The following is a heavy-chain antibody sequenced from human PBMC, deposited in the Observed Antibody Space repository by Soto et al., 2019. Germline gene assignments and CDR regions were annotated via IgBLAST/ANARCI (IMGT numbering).Heavy chain of an antibody. J-gene: IGHJ6*02. CDR3: ARVAYDILTGYWVYYYYYCIDV. V-gene: IGHV1-8*01. CDR1: GDTFTSYD. Sequence: ASVKVSCKASGDTFTSYDINWVRQATGQGLEWMGWMNPNSGNTGYSQKFQGRVTMTRNTSISTAYMERSSLRSEDTAVYYCARVAYDILTGYWVYYYYYCIDVRRQRPTFTASS. D-gene: IGHD3-9*01. CDR2: MNPNSGNT.